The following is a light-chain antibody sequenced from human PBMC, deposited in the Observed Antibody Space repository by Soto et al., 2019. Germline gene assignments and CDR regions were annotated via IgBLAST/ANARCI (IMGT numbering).Light chain of an antibody. V-gene: IGKV1-39*01. Sequence: DIQMTQSPSSLSASVEDRVIITCRASQSISNHLNWYQQKPGKAPKLLIFAASSLQSGVPSRFSGSRSGPDFTLTISSLEPKDFAVYYCQQRTDWDTFGQGTKVDI. CDR1: QSISNH. CDR2: AAS. CDR3: QQRTDWDT. J-gene: IGKJ1*01.